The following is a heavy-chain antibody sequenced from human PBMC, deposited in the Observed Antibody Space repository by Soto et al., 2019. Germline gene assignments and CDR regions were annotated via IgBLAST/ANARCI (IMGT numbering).Heavy chain of an antibody. J-gene: IGHJ6*02. CDR1: GGTFSSYA. CDR2: IIPIFGTA. CDR3: VHSSHDGYYYYGMDV. V-gene: IGHV1-69*13. D-gene: IGHD6-13*01. Sequence: GASVKVSGKASGGTFSSYAISWVRQAPGQGLEWMGGIIPIFGTANYAQKFQGRVTITADESTSTAYMELSSLRSEDTAVYYCVHSSHDGYYYYGMDVWGQGTTVTVSS.